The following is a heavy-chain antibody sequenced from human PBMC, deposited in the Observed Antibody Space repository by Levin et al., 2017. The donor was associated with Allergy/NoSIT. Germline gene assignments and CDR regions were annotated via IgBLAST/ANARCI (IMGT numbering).Heavy chain of an antibody. J-gene: IGHJ3*02. Sequence: SCAASGFTFDDYAMHWVRQAPGKGLEWVSGISWNSGSIGYADSVKGRFTISRDNAKNSLYLQMNSLRTDDTALYYCARDNIGLPDAFDIWGQGTMVIVSS. CDR2: ISWNSGSI. CDR1: GFTFDDYA. D-gene: IGHD3-10*01. CDR3: ARDNIGLPDAFDI. V-gene: IGHV3-9*01.